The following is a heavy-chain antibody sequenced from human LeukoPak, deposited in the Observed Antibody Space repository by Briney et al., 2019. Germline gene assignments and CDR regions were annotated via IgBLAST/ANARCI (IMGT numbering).Heavy chain of an antibody. CDR3: ARGVPEANRKYYDFWSGFYYYYYMDV. Sequence: ASVKVSCKASGYTFTSYDTNWGDRPPGKGLEWLEWMNPNSGNTGYAQKFQGRVTMTRNTSISTAYMELSSLRSEDTAVYYCARGVPEANRKYYDFWSGFYYYYYMDVWGKGTTVTVSS. D-gene: IGHD3-3*01. CDR2: MNPNSGNT. CDR1: GYTFTSYD. J-gene: IGHJ6*03. V-gene: IGHV1-8*01.